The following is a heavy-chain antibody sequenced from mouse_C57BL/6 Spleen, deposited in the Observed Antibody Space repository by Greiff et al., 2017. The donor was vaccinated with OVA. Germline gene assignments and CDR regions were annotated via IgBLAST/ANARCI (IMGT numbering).Heavy chain of an antibody. CDR1: GFSFNTYA. Sequence: EVQLVESGGGLVQPKGSLKLSCAASGFSFNTYAMNWVRQAPGKGLEWVARIRSKSNNYATYYAESVKDRFTISRDDSESMLYLQMNNLKTEDTAMYYCVRHREYDYFYAMDDWGQGTSVTVSS. CDR2: IRSKSNNYAT. V-gene: IGHV10-1*01. J-gene: IGHJ4*01. CDR3: VRHREYDYFYAMDD. D-gene: IGHD2-4*01.